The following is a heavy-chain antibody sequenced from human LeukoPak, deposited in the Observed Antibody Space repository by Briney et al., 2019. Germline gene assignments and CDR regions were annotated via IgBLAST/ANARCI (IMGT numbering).Heavy chain of an antibody. Sequence: ASVKVSCKASGGTFSSYAISWVRQAPGQGLEWMGRINPNSGGTNYAQKFQGRVTMTRDTSISTAYMELSRLRSDDTAVYYCAREDSSGWYDFDYWGQGTLVTVSS. J-gene: IGHJ4*02. CDR1: GGTFSSYA. CDR2: INPNSGGT. CDR3: AREDSSGWYDFDY. D-gene: IGHD6-19*01. V-gene: IGHV1-2*02.